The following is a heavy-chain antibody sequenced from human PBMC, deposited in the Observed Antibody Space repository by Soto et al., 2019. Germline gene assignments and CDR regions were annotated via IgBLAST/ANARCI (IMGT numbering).Heavy chain of an antibody. J-gene: IGHJ4*02. Sequence: EVQLLESGGGLVQPGGSLRLSCAASGFTFSTFDMTWVRQPPGKGLECVSLIRGSSGSTYYADSVKGRFTISKDISKNTLYLQMNSLRDEDTALYFCVKGAWLDYWGQGNMVTVSS. CDR2: IRGSSGST. CDR1: GFTFSTFD. CDR3: VKGAWLDY. V-gene: IGHV3-23*01.